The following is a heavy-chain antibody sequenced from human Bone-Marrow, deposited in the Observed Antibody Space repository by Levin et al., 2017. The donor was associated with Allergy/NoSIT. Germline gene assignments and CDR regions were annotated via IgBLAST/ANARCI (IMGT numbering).Heavy chain of an antibody. CDR3: AKVALPPAHVTKIVGDYYYMDV. V-gene: IGHV3-23*01. CDR1: GFTFSSYA. CDR2: VSGVGVTA. Sequence: QTGGSLRLSCEASGFTFSSYAMTWVRQAPGKGLEWVSAVSGVGVTAHYADSVKGRLTISRDNSKNTLYLEMSGLRAEDTAVYYCAKVALPPAHVTKIVGDYYYMDVWGKGTTVIVSS. J-gene: IGHJ6*03. D-gene: IGHD2-2*01.